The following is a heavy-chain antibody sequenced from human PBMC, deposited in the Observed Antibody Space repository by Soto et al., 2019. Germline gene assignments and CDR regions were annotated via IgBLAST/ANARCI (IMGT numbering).Heavy chain of an antibody. CDR2: IYYSGST. V-gene: IGHV4-31*03. Sequence: QVQLQESGPGLVKPSQTLSLTCTVSGGSISSGGYYWSWIRQHPGKGLEWIGYIYYSGSTYYNPSLKSRDTISVDTSKNQFSLKLSSVTAADTAVYYCARESDGRAARFDYWGQGTLVTVSS. CDR1: GGSISSGGYY. CDR3: ARESDGRAARFDY. J-gene: IGHJ4*02. D-gene: IGHD6-6*01.